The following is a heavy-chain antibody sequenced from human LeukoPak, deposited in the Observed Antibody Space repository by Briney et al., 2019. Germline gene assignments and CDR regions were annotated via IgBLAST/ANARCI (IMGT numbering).Heavy chain of an antibody. CDR2: ISSYNGNT. D-gene: IGHD3-10*01. V-gene: IGHV1-18*04. CDR3: ARDYYGSGSYYDMDAFDI. Sequence: ASGKVSCKASGYTFVTYGISWVRQAPGQGLEWMGRISSYNGNTEYAQKFQGRVTMTTDTSTSTAYMQVRSLRSDDTAVYYCARDYYGSGSYYDMDAFDIWGQGTMVTVSS. CDR1: GYTFVTYG. J-gene: IGHJ3*02.